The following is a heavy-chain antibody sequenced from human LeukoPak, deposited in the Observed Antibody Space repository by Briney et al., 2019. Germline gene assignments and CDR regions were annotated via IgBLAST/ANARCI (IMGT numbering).Heavy chain of an antibody. CDR3: ARRPFGADY. V-gene: IGHV3-66*01. D-gene: IGHD3-10*01. CDR2: IYSGDNT. CDR1: GFTVSSNY. Sequence: PGGSLRLSCAASGFTVSSNYMSWVRQAPGKGLEWVSVIYSGDNTYYADSVKGRFTISRDISKNTLYLQMNSLRAEDTAVYYCARRPFGADYWGQGTLVTVSS. J-gene: IGHJ4*02.